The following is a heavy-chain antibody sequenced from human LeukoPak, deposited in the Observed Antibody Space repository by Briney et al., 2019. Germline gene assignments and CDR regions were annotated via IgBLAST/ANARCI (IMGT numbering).Heavy chain of an antibody. J-gene: IGHJ4*02. CDR2: ISYDGSNK. CDR3: ARDWSPYDY. Sequence: AGGSLRLSCAASGFTFSSYAMHWVRQAPGKGLEWVAVISYDGSNKYYADSVKGRFTISRDNAKNSLYLQMNSLRVEDTAVYYCARDWSPYDYWGQGTLVTVSS. CDR1: GFTFSSYA. V-gene: IGHV3-30*04.